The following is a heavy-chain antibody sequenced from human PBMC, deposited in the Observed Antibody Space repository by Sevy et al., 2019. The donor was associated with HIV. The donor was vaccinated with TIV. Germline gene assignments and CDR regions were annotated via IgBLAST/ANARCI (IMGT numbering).Heavy chain of an antibody. CDR2: LKSDVYGGTV. J-gene: IGHJ4*02. D-gene: IGHD6-13*01. Sequence: GGSLRLSCTASGFTFGDYCMSWVRQAPGKGLEWVAFLKSDVYGGTVDHAASVRGRFVISSDDSKTIAYLQMNDLKTGDTGVYYCTRWKAAQSIFDYWGQGALVTVSS. CDR3: TRWKAAQSIFDY. V-gene: IGHV3-49*04. CDR1: GFTFGDYC.